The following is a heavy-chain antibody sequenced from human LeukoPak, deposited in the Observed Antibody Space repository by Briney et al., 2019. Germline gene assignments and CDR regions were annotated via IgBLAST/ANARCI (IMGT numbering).Heavy chain of an antibody. CDR1: GYTFTSYG. Sequence: ASVKVSCKASGYTFTSYGISWVRQAPGQGLEWMGWISAYNGNTNYAQKLQGRATMTTDTSTSTAYMELRSLRSDDTAVYYCARDILTGYYNPFDYYGMDVWGQGTTVTVSS. V-gene: IGHV1-18*01. J-gene: IGHJ6*02. CDR3: ARDILTGYYNPFDYYGMDV. CDR2: ISAYNGNT. D-gene: IGHD3-9*01.